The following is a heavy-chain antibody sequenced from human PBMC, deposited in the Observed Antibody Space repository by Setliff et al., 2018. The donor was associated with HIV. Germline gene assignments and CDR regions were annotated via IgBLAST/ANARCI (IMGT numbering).Heavy chain of an antibody. CDR3: ARARAITIIGYNFDS. D-gene: IGHD6-25*01. CDR1: GGSFSGYY. Sequence: SETLSLTCAVYGGSFSGYYWSWIRQPPGKGLEWIGEINHSGSTNYNPSLKSRVTISRDTSRNRFSLKLASLSAADTAVYYCARARAITIIGYNFDSWGQGTLVTVSS. J-gene: IGHJ4*02. V-gene: IGHV4-34*01. CDR2: INHSGST.